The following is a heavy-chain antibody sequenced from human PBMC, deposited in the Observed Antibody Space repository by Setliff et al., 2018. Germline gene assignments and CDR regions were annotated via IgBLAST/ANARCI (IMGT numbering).Heavy chain of an antibody. CDR3: ARMSGFQYIDV. CDR2: IYHNGNTDFIPSV. CDR1: GASINSLTW. V-gene: IGHV4-4*02. J-gene: IGHJ6*03. D-gene: IGHD3-3*01. Sequence: SETLSLTCAVSGASINSLTWWSWVRQPPGKGLEWIGEIYHNGNTDFIPSVHYNPSLKSRVTISVDTSKNQFSLSLTSVTAEDTAVYYCARMSGFQYIDVWDKGTTVTVSS.